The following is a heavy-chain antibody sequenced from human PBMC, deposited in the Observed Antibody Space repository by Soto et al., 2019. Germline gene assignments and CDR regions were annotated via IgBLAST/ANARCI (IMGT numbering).Heavy chain of an antibody. CDR1: GFTFSGSG. Sequence: EVQLVESGGGLVQPGGSLKVSCAASGFTFSGSGMHWVRQASGKGLEWIGHIRTKANTYATAYAASVKGRFTISRDDSRSTTYLLMTSLKPEDTAVYYCAPYNGYDSYDFDSWGRGILVTVSS. CDR3: APYNGYDSYDFDS. D-gene: IGHD5-12*01. CDR2: IRTKANTYAT. J-gene: IGHJ4*02. V-gene: IGHV3-73*01.